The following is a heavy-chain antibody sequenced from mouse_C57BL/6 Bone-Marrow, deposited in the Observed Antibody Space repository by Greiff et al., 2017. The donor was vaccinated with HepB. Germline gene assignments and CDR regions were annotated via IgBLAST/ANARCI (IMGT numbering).Heavy chain of an antibody. J-gene: IGHJ3*01. CDR2: IDPSDSYT. CDR1: GYTFTSYW. CDR3: ARDGNGFAY. Sequence: VQLQQPGAELVKPGASVKLSCKASGYTFTSYWMQWVKQRPGQGLEWSGEIDPSDSYTNYNQKFKGKATLTVDTSSSTAYMQLSTLTSEDSAVYYCARDGNGFAYWGQGTLVTVSA. D-gene: IGHD1-1*01. V-gene: IGHV1-50*01.